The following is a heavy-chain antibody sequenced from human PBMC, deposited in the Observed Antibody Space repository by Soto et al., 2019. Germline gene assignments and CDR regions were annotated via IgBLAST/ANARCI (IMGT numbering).Heavy chain of an antibody. CDR3: ARSSARGSHGPDDNGMDV. D-gene: IGHD6-13*01. CDR2: ISAYKGNT. CDR1: GYIFTNYG. J-gene: IGHJ6*02. Sequence: QDHLVQSGPEVKKPGASVKVSCKASGYIFTNYGINWVRQAPGQGLEWMGWISAYKGNTNFAQTGQGRLTMTTDTSTATSYRERRSLTYDDTAVYFCARSSARGSHGPDDNGMDVGGQGTTVTVSS. V-gene: IGHV1-18*04.